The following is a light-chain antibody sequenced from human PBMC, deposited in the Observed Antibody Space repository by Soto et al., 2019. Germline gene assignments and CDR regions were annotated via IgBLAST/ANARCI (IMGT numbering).Light chain of an antibody. CDR1: QGISNY. CDR3: QQSDSLPII. V-gene: IGKV1-33*01. J-gene: IGKJ5*01. Sequence: DIQMTQTPSSLSASVGDRVTITCRASQGISNYLNWYQQRPGKAPKLLIYDASNLERGVPSRFSGTRSGTHFTFAITSLQPEDVATYYCQQSDSLPIIFGQGTRLEI. CDR2: DAS.